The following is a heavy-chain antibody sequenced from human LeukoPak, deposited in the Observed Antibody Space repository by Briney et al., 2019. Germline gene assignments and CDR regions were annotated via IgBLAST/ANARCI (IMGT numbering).Heavy chain of an antibody. D-gene: IGHD2-15*01. V-gene: IGHV1-69*02. CDR3: ARGAWCSGGSCYSELNYYYYMDV. CDR2: IVPVLDMT. CDR1: DGTFSSYT. J-gene: IGHJ6*03. Sequence: ASVKVSCKASDGTFSSYTVSWVRQAPGQGLEWMGRIVPVLDMTDYAQKFQGRVTITADRSTSTVYMELRSLRSEDTAVYYCARGAWCSGGSCYSELNYYYYMDVWGKGTTVTVSS.